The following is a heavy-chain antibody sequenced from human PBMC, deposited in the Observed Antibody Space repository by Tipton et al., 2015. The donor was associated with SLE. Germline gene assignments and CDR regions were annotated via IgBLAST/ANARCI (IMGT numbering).Heavy chain of an antibody. CDR3: AGALDTTMGPFDY. J-gene: IGHJ4*02. V-gene: IGHV4-39*07. Sequence: TLSLTCTVSGGSISSYSWGWIRQPPGKGLEWLWSIHYSGTTYDNPSLKSRVTISVDTSKNQFSLMLSSVTAADTALYYCAGALDTTMGPFDYWGQGTLVTVSS. CDR1: GGSISSYS. D-gene: IGHD5-18*01. CDR2: IHYSGTT.